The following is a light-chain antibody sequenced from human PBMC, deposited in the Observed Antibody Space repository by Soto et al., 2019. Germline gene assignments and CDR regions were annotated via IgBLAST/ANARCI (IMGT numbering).Light chain of an antibody. Sequence: DIQMTQSPSSLSASVGGRFTITCLSSQSISSYLNWYQQKPGKAPKLLIYAASTLQFGVPSRFSGSGSGTDFTLTISSLQPEDFATYHCQQTFITPWTFGQGTKVDIK. CDR2: AAS. CDR1: QSISSY. CDR3: QQTFITPWT. V-gene: IGKV1-39*01. J-gene: IGKJ1*01.